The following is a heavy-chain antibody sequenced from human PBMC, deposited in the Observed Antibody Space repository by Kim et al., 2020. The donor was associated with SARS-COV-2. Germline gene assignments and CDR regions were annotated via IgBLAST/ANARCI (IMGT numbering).Heavy chain of an antibody. J-gene: IGHJ4*02. CDR2: ISSSGSTI. CDR3: ARYSGWYARTFDY. V-gene: IGHV3-48*03. D-gene: IGHD6-19*01. Sequence: GGSLRLSCAASGFTFSSYEMNWVRQAPGKGLEWVSYISSSGSTIYYADSVKGRFTISRDNAKNSLYLQMNSLRAEDTAVYYCARYSGWYARTFDYWGQGTLVTVSS. CDR1: GFTFSSYE.